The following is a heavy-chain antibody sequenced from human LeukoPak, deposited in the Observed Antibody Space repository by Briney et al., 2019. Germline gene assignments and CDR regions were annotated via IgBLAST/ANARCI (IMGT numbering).Heavy chain of an antibody. CDR1: GFIFTDYG. CDR2: IRYDEKN. CDR3: AKHVLLWFGESDY. D-gene: IGHD3-10*01. J-gene: IGHJ4*02. V-gene: IGHV3-30*02. Sequence: GGSLRLSCAASGFIFTDYGMHWVRQAPGKGLDWVAFIRYDEKNYYADSVKGRFTISRDNSKNTLYLQMNSLRAEDTAVYYCAKHVLLWFGESDYWGQGTLVTVSS.